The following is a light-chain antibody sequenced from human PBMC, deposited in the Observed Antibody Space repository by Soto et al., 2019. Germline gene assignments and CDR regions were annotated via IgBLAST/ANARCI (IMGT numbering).Light chain of an antibody. CDR1: QAVNTR. Sequence: EIVLTQSPATLSSFPGDRVTLSCRASQAVNTRLAWYQHRPGQAPRLLIYLASNRAAGVPARFSGSGSGTDFTLTISDVEPEDFAVYYCQQYGASPIYTFGQGTKLEIK. CDR3: QQYGASPIYT. J-gene: IGKJ2*01. CDR2: LAS. V-gene: IGKV3D-11*03.